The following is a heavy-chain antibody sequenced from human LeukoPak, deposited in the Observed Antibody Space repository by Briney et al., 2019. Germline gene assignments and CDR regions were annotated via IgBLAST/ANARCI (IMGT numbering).Heavy chain of an antibody. CDR2: ISSSSSYI. D-gene: IGHD2-15*01. CDR3: AREACSGGSCYSGY. CDR1: GFTFSSYS. V-gene: IGHV3-21*01. Sequence: GGSLRLSCAASGFTFSSYSMNWVRQAPGKGLGWVSSISSSSSYIYYADSVKGRFTISRDNAKNSLYLQMNSLRAEDTAVYYCAREACSGGSCYSGYWGQGTLVTVSS. J-gene: IGHJ4*02.